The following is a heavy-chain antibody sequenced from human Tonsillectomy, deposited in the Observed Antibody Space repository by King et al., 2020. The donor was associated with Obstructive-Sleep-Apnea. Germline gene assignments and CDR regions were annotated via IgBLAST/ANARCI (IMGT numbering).Heavy chain of an antibody. J-gene: IGHJ3*02. CDR2: IRREVYGGTT. CDR3: SREVYCGGDCSTPDAFDI. Sequence: VQLVESGGGLVQPGRSLRLSCTAPGFTFGDYAMSWFRQAPGKGLEWVGFIRREVYGGTTEDAASVKGRFTISREDSKSIAYLQMNSLKIEDTAVYYCSREVYCGGDCSTPDAFDIWGQGTMVTVSS. CDR1: GFTFGDYA. D-gene: IGHD2-21*02. V-gene: IGHV3-49*03.